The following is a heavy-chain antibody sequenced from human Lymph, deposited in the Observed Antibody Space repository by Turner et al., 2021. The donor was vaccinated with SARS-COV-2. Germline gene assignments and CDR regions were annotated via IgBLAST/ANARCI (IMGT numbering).Heavy chain of an antibody. D-gene: IGHD3-10*01. J-gene: IGHJ4*02. V-gene: IGHV3-33*01. CDR2: ILYDGSNK. Sequence: QVQLVESGGGVVQPGRSLRLSCAASGFTFSSYGMHWVRQAPGKGLEWVAVILYDGSNKYYADSVKGRFTISRDNSKNTLYLQMNSLRAEDTAVYYCARDLRFGELPAADHWGQGTLVTVSS. CDR3: ARDLRFGELPAADH. CDR1: GFTFSSYG.